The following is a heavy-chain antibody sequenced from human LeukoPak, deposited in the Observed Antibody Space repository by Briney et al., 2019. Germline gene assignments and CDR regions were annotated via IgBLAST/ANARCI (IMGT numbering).Heavy chain of an antibody. CDR3: ARGRVAAGSVDY. D-gene: IGHD6-13*01. Sequence: ASVTVSFTASGYTFTSYGISWVRQAPGQGLEWMGWISAYNGNTNYAQKLQGRVTMTTDTSTSTAYMELRSLRSDDTAVYYCARGRVAAGSVDYWGQGTLVTVSS. CDR1: GYTFTSYG. V-gene: IGHV1-18*01. CDR2: ISAYNGNT. J-gene: IGHJ4*02.